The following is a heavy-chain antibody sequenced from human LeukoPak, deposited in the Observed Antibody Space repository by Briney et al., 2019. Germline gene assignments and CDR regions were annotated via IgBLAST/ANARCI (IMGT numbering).Heavy chain of an antibody. CDR2: INPNSGGT. Sequence: ASVKVSFKASGYTFSDFYMHWVRQAPGQGLEWMGWINPNSGGTNYGQKFQGRVTMTRDTSISTAYMELSRLTSDDTAVYYCAREAGVELRALDYWGQGTLVIVSS. CDR3: AREAGVELRALDY. D-gene: IGHD1-7*01. J-gene: IGHJ4*02. V-gene: IGHV1-2*02. CDR1: GYTFSDFY.